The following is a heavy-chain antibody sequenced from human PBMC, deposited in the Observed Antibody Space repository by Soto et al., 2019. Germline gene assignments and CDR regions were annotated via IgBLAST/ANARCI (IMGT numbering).Heavy chain of an antibody. CDR2: ISWNSGSI. CDR1: GFTFDDYA. J-gene: IGHJ4*02. CDR3: AKASVDTAMGGYFDY. D-gene: IGHD5-18*01. V-gene: IGHV3-9*01. Sequence: EVQLVESGGGLVQPGRSLRLSCAASGFTFDDYAMHWVRQAPGKGLEWVSGISWNSGSIGYADSVKGRFTISRDNAKNSLYLQMNSLRAEDTALYYCAKASVDTAMGGYFDYWGQGTLVTVSS.